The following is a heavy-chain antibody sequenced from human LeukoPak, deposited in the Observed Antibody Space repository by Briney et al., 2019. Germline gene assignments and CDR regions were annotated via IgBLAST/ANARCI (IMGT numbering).Heavy chain of an antibody. D-gene: IGHD1-26*01. V-gene: IGHV4-4*07. Sequence: SETLSLTCTVSGGSISSYYWSWIRQPAGKGLEWIGRIYTSGSTNYNPSLKSRVTMSVDTSKNQFSLKLSSVTAADTAVYYCARGSTPPIVGAISEAFDIWGQGTMVTVSS. CDR3: ARGSTPPIVGAISEAFDI. J-gene: IGHJ3*02. CDR1: GGSISSYY. CDR2: IYTSGST.